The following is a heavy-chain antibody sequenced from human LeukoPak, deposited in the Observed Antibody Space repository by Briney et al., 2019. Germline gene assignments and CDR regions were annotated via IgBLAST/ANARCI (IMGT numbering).Heavy chain of an antibody. CDR3: ARVAAGFDP. Sequence: PSETLSLTCTVSGGSISSHYWSWIRQPPGKGLEWIAYIYYSGSTNYNPSLKSRVTISVDTSRNQFSLKLTSVTAADTAVYYCARVAAGFDPWAREPWSPSPQ. J-gene: IGHJ5*02. CDR2: IYYSGST. CDR1: GGSISSHY. V-gene: IGHV4-59*11.